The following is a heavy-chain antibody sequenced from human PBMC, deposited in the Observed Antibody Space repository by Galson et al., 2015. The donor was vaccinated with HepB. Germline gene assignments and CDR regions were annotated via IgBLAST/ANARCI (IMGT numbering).Heavy chain of an antibody. CDR3: ATEQYCSSTSCYNGHY. D-gene: IGHD2-2*02. V-gene: IGHV1-24*01. J-gene: IGHJ4*02. CDR1: GYTLTELS. Sequence: SVKVSCKVSGYTLTELSMHWVRQAPGKGLEWMGGFDPEDGETIYAQKFQGRVTMTEDTSTDTAYMELSSLRAEDTAVYYCATEQYCSSTSCYNGHYWGQGTMVTVSS. CDR2: FDPEDGET.